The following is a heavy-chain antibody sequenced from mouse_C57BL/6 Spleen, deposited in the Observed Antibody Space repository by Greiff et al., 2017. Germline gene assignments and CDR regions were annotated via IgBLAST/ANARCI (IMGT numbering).Heavy chain of an antibody. Sequence: QVTLKESGPGILQSSQTLSLTCSFSWFSLSTSGMGVSWIRQPSGKGLEWLAHIYWDDDKRYNPSLKSRLTISKDTSRNQVFLKITSVDTADTATYYWARRANGYAMDYWGQGTSVTVSS. CDR2: IYWDDDK. J-gene: IGHJ4*01. CDR3: ARRANGYAMDY. CDR1: WFSLSTSGMG. V-gene: IGHV8-12*01.